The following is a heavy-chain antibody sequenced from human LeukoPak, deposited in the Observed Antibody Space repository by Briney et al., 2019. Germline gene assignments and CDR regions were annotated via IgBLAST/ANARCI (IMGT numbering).Heavy chain of an antibody. CDR2: ISGSGDAT. V-gene: IGHV3-23*01. CDR1: GFTFSSYA. Sequence: GGSLRLSCAASGFTFSSYAMSWARQAPGKGLEWVSTISGSGDATYYADSVKGRFTIPRDNAKNSLYLQMNSLRAEDTAVYYCAREGCSGGSCYSFWFDPWGQGTLVTVSS. D-gene: IGHD2-15*01. J-gene: IGHJ5*02. CDR3: AREGCSGGSCYSFWFDP.